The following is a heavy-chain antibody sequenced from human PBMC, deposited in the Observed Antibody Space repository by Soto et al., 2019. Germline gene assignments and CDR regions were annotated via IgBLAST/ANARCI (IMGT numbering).Heavy chain of an antibody. D-gene: IGHD6-13*01. V-gene: IGHV1-69*02. CDR3: ARGYSSSWSNWFDP. Sequence: QVQLVQSGAEVKKPGSSVKVSCKASGGTFSSYTISWVRQAPGQGLEWMGRIIPILGIANYAQKFQGRVTMTADKSTSTAYMELSSLRSEATAVYYCARGYSSSWSNWFDPWGQGTLVTVSS. CDR1: GGTFSSYT. J-gene: IGHJ5*02. CDR2: IIPILGIA.